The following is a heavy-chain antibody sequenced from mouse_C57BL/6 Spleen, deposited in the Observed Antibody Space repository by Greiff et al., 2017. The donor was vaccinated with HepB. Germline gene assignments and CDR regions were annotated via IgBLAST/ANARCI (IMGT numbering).Heavy chain of an antibody. V-gene: IGHV1-64*01. D-gene: IGHD1-2*01. CDR3: ARYPPHGTFDA. J-gene: IGHJ1*03. CDR2: IHPNSGST. Sequence: QVQLQQPGAELVKPGASVKLSCKASGYTFTSYWMHWVKQRPGQGLEWIGMIHPNSGSTNYNEKFKSKATLTVDKSSSTAYMQLSSLTSEDSAVYYCARYPPHGTFDAWGTGTTVTVSS. CDR1: GYTFTSYW.